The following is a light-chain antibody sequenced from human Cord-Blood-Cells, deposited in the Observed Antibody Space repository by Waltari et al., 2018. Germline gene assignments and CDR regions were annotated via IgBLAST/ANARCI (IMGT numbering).Light chain of an antibody. J-gene: IGKJ2*01. CDR2: AAS. CDR1: PSISSS. Sequence: DIQMTQSPSSLSAPVGDRDTIPCRASPSISSSLNWYQQKPGKGPKLLIYAASSLQSGVPSRFSGSGSGTDFTLTISSLQTEDFATYYCQQSYSTPMYTFGQGTKLEIK. V-gene: IGKV1-39*01. CDR3: QQSYSTPMYT.